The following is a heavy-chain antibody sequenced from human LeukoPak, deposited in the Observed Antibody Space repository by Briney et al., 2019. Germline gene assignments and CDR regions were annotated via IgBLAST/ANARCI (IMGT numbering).Heavy chain of an antibody. CDR1: GFTFSSYE. Sequence: GGSLRLSCAASGFTFSSYEMNWVRQAPGKGLEWVSYISSSGSTIYYADSVKGRFTISRDNTKNSLYLQMNSLRAEDTAVYYCAKANRRITMIVVVIKSAFDYWGQGTLVTVSS. V-gene: IGHV3-48*03. CDR3: AKANRRITMIVVVIKSAFDY. CDR2: ISSSGSTI. J-gene: IGHJ4*02. D-gene: IGHD3-22*01.